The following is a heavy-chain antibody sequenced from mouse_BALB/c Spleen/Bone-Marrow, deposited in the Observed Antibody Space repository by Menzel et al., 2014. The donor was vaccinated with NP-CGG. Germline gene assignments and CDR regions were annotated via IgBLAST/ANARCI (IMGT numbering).Heavy chain of an antibody. J-gene: IGHJ1*01. V-gene: IGHV1-9*01. Sequence: VQLQESGAELIKPGASVKISCKATGYTFSSYWIEWVKQRPGHGLEWIGEILPGSGSTNYNGKFKGKATFTADTSSNTAYMQLSSLTSEDSAVYYCAREDGLWYFDVWGAGTTVTVSS. CDR2: ILPGSGST. D-gene: IGHD1-1*01. CDR3: AREDGLWYFDV. CDR1: GYTFSSYW.